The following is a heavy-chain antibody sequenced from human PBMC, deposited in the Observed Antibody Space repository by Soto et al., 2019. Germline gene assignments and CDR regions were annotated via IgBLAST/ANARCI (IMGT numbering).Heavy chain of an antibody. Sequence: GGSLRLSCVASGFTFSGDSMNWVRHAPGKGLEWVSYISGSSKTIYYADSVKGRFTISRDNAKNSLYLQMNSLRDEDTAVYYCARDRAPYYYYGMDVWGQGTTVTVSS. J-gene: IGHJ6*02. V-gene: IGHV3-48*02. CDR1: GFTFSGDS. CDR3: ARDRAPYYYYGMDV. CDR2: ISGSSKTI.